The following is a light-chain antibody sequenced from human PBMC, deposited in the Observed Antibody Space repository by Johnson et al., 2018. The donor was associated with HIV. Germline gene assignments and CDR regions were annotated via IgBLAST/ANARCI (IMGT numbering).Light chain of an antibody. V-gene: IGLV1-51*02. Sequence: QSVFTQPPSVSAAPGQKVTISCSGSTSNIGNNYVSWYQQLPGTAPKLLIYENNKRPSGIPDRFSGSKSGTSATLGITGLQTGDEADYYCATWDTGLSAGVFGTGTKVTVL. CDR3: ATWDTGLSAGV. J-gene: IGLJ1*01. CDR1: TSNIGNNY. CDR2: ENN.